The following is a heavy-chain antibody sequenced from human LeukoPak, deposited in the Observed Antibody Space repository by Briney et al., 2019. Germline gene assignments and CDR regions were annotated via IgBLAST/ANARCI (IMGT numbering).Heavy chain of an antibody. CDR3: AKDSYSGSYLADFDY. V-gene: IGHV3-23*01. D-gene: IGHD1-26*01. J-gene: IGHJ4*02. CDR1: GFTFSSYA. Sequence: LSXXASGFTFSSYAMSWVRQAPGKGLEWVSAISGSGGSTYYADSVKGRFTISRDNSKNTLYLQMNSLRAEDTAVYYCAKDSYSGSYLADFDYWGQGTLVTVSS. CDR2: ISGSGGST.